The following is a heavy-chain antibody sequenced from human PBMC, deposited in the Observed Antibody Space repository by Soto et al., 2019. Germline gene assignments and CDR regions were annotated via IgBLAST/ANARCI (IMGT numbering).Heavy chain of an antibody. CDR1: GGSFSGYY. CDR2: INHSGST. Sequence: SETLSLTCAVYGGSFSGYYWSWIRQPPGKGLEWIGEINHSGSTNYNPSLKSRVTISVDTSKNQFSLKLSSVTAADTAVYYCARGLSGCSSTSCYAVRGWDYYYYMDVWGKGTTVTVSS. D-gene: IGHD2-2*01. J-gene: IGHJ6*03. CDR3: ARGLSGCSSTSCYAVRGWDYYYYMDV. V-gene: IGHV4-34*01.